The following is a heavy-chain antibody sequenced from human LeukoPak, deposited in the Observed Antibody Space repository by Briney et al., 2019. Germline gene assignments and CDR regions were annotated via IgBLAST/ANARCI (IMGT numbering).Heavy chain of an antibody. D-gene: IGHD3-3*01. CDR2: ISYDGSNK. V-gene: IGHV3-30*01. Sequence: SGGSLRLSCAASGFTVSSNYMSWVRQAPGKGLEWVAVISYDGSNKYYADSVKGRFTISRDNSKDTLYLQMNSLRAEDTAVYYCARGSITIFGVVIIPAHFDYWGQGTLVTVSS. J-gene: IGHJ4*02. CDR3: ARGSITIFGVVIIPAHFDY. CDR1: GFTVSSNY.